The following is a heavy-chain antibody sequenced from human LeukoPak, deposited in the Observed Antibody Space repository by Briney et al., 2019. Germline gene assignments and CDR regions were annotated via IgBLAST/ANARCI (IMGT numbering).Heavy chain of an antibody. J-gene: IGHJ4*02. CDR1: GGPMNNYY. D-gene: IGHD3-22*01. CDR3: ARGRGDSKGTSFDF. Sequence: SEILSLTCTVSGGPMNNYYWSWIRQSPGKGLEWVGYIYHTGSATYKPSLKSRVTLSLDTSKNQFSLRLNSVTAADTAVYYCARGRGDSKGTSFDFWGQGTLVTVSS. CDR2: IYHTGSA. V-gene: IGHV4-59*01.